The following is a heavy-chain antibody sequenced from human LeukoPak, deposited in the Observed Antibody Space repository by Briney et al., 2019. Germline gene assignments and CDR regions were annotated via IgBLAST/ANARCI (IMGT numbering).Heavy chain of an antibody. J-gene: IGHJ4*02. V-gene: IGHV4-34*01. Sequence: SETLSLTCAVYGGSFSGYYWSWIRQPPGKGLEWIGEINHSGSTNYNPSLKSRVTISVDTSENQFSLKLSSVTAADTAVYYCARRRITIFGVDYWGQGTLVTVSS. CDR1: GGSFSGYY. CDR3: ARRRITIFGVDY. D-gene: IGHD3-3*01. CDR2: INHSGST.